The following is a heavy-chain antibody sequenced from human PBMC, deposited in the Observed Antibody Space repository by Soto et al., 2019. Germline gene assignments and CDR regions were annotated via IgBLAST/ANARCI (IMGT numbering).Heavy chain of an antibody. CDR2: IDPYDTGI. J-gene: IGHJ4*02. V-gene: IGHV3-74*01. Sequence: PVGSLGLSSAASGFTFSKYWFHWVRQAPGKGLMWVSRIDPYDTGITYADSVKGRFTISRDNARNTLYLQMDSLTAEDTAVYYCARDMTGADDYLGQGTLVTVS. CDR1: GFTFSKYW. CDR3: ARDMTGADDY. D-gene: IGHD3-9*01.